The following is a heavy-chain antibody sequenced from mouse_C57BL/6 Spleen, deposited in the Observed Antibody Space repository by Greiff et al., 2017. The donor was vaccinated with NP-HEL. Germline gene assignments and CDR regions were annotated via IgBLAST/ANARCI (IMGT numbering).Heavy chain of an antibody. Sequence: EVKVVESGPELVKPGASVKISCKASGYTFTDYYMNWVKQSHGKSLEWIGDINPNNGGTSYNQKFKGKATLTVDKSSSTAYMELRSLTSEDSAVYCCAKDYSDYWGQGTLVTVSA. CDR3: AKDYSDY. V-gene: IGHV1-26*01. CDR1: GYTFTDYY. J-gene: IGHJ3*01. D-gene: IGHD2-13*01. CDR2: INPNNGGT.